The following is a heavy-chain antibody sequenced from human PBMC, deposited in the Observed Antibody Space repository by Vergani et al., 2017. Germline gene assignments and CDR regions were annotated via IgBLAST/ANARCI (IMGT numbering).Heavy chain of an antibody. V-gene: IGHV3-74*01. D-gene: IGHD6-19*01. CDR3: AKDGSSGWSYYYYYGMDV. J-gene: IGHJ6*02. CDR1: GFTFSSYW. Sequence: EVQLVESGGGLVQPGGSLRLSCAASGFTFSSYWMHWVRQAPGKGLVWVSRINSDGSSTSYADSVKGRFTISRDNAKNTLYLQMNSLRAEDTAVYYCAKDGSSGWSYYYYYGMDVWGQGTTVTVSS. CDR2: INSDGSST.